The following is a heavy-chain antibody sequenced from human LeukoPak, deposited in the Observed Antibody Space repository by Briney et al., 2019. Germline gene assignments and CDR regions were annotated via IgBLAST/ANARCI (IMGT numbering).Heavy chain of an antibody. D-gene: IGHD2-15*01. Sequence: SETLSITCAVSGGSVSSYYWSWIRQPPGRGLEWIASMSHTGGTNYNPSLKSRVSISLDTSKNQFSLKVNSVNAADTAVYYCARRIVEQTPATPDNWFDPWGQGTLVTVSS. CDR3: ARRIVEQTPATPDNWFDP. CDR1: GGSVSSYY. J-gene: IGHJ5*02. V-gene: IGHV4-59*02. CDR2: MSHTGGT.